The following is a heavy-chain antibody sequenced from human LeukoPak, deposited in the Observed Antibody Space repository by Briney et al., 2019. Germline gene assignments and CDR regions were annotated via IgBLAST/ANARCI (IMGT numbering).Heavy chain of an antibody. Sequence: PGGSLRLSCAASGFTFSSYSMNWVRQAPGKGLEWVSSISSSSSYIYYADSVKGRFTISRDNAKNSLYLQMNSLRAEDTAVYYCASNIVVVPGADAFDIWGQGTMVTVSS. CDR1: GFTFSSYS. J-gene: IGHJ3*02. CDR3: ASNIVVVPGADAFDI. V-gene: IGHV3-21*01. CDR2: ISSSSSYI. D-gene: IGHD2-2*01.